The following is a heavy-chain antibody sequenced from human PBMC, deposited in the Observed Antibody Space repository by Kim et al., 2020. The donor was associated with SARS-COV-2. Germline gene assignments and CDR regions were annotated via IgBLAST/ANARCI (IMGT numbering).Heavy chain of an antibody. CDR1: GGSISSDDYY. J-gene: IGHJ5*02. D-gene: IGHD2-15*01. CDR3: ARVGGYSSGWFDP. V-gene: IGHV4-30-4*01. CDR2: SYYSGST. Sequence: SETLSLTCTVSGGSISSDDYYWSWIRQPPGKGLEWIGYSYYSGSTYYNPSRKSRVTISVDKSKNQFSLKLGSVTAADTVVYYCARVGGYSSGWFDPWGQGNLVNVSS.